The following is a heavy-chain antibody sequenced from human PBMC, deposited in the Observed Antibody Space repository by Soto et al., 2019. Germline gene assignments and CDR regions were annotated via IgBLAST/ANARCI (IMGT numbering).Heavy chain of an antibody. CDR1: GGTFSTYA. J-gene: IGHJ4*02. D-gene: IGHD5-18*01. CDR3: ASGIQLWLRRINNGYSG. CDR2: IIPMFGTA. Sequence: QVQLVQSGAEVKKPESSVKVSCKAPGGTFSTYAISWVRQAPGQGLEWMGGIIPMFGTANYAQRFQDRVTITADESTTTVSMELSSLRSEDTAVYFGASGIQLWLRRINNGYSGWGQGTLVTVSS. V-gene: IGHV1-69*12.